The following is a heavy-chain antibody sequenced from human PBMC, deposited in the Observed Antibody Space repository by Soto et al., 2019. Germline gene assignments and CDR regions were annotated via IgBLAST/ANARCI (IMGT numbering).Heavy chain of an antibody. V-gene: IGHV4-4*02. CDR3: ARVADNAMVGFDY. J-gene: IGHJ4*02. CDR2: IYHSGST. CDR1: GGSISSSNW. D-gene: IGHD5-18*01. Sequence: QVQLQESGPGLVKPSGTLSLTCAVSGGSISSSNWWSWVRQPPGKGLEWIGEIYHSGSTNYNPSRKSRVPVSVDKSKNQFSLKLSSETAADTAEYYCARVADNAMVGFDYWGQGTLVTVSS.